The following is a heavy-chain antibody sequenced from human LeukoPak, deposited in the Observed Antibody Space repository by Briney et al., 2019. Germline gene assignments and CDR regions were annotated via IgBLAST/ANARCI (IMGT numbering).Heavy chain of an antibody. CDR2: INPNSGGT. CDR3: ARLIAAIDI. V-gene: IGHV1-2*02. Sequence: ASVKVSCKASGGTFSSYAISWVRQAPGQGLEWMGWINPNSGGTNYAQKFQGRVTMTRDTSISTAYMELSRLRSDDTAVYYCARLIAAIDIWGQGTMVTVSS. J-gene: IGHJ3*02. D-gene: IGHD6-13*01. CDR1: GGTFSSYA.